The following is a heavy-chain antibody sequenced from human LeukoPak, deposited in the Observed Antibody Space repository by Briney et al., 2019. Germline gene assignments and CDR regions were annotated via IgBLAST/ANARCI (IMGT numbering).Heavy chain of an antibody. CDR1: GYTFTGYY. Sequence: ASVKVSCKASGYTFTGYYMHWVRQAPGQGLEWMGWINPNSGGTNYAQKFQGRVTMTRDTSISTAYMELSRLRSDDTAVYYCARGPARDSSGYYPTYNWFDPWGQGTLVTVSS. V-gene: IGHV1-2*02. J-gene: IGHJ5*02. D-gene: IGHD3-22*01. CDR3: ARGPARDSSGYYPTYNWFDP. CDR2: INPNSGGT.